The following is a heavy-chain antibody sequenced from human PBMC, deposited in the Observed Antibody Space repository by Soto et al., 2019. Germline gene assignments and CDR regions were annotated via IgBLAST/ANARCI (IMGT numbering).Heavy chain of an antibody. CDR3: ARGGIAAAAPWVGGSYGMDV. D-gene: IGHD6-13*01. V-gene: IGHV5-51*01. Sequence: PGESLKISCKGSGYSFTSYWIGWVRQMPGKGLEWMGIIYPGESDTRYSPSFQGQVTISADKSISTAYLQWSSLKASDTAMYYCARGGIAAAAPWVGGSYGMDVWGQGTTVTVSS. CDR2: IYPGESDT. J-gene: IGHJ6*02. CDR1: GYSFTSYW.